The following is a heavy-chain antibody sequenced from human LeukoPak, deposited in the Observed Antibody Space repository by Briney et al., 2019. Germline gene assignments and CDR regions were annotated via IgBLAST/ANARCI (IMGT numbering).Heavy chain of an antibody. J-gene: IGHJ4*02. CDR1: GFTFSSYG. V-gene: IGHV3-30*02. CDR3: AKEGYSSSMYYFDY. D-gene: IGHD6-6*01. Sequence: GGSLRLSCAASGFTFSSYGMHWVRQAPGKGLEWVAFIRYDGSNKYYADSVKGRFTISRDNSKNTLYLQMNSLRAEDTAVYYCAKEGYSSSMYYFDYWGQGTLVTVSS. CDR2: IRYDGSNK.